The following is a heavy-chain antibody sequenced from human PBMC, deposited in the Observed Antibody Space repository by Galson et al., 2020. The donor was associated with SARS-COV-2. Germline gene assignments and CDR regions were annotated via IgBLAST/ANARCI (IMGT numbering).Heavy chain of an antibody. D-gene: IGHD2-2*01. J-gene: IGHJ6*02. Sequence: NPNSGGTNYAQKFQGRVTMTRDTSISTAYMELSRLRSDDTAVYYCARRYCSSTSCYEGGWNVWGQGTTVTVSS. CDR2: NPNSGGT. CDR3: ARRYCSSTSCYEGGWNV. V-gene: IGHV1-2*02.